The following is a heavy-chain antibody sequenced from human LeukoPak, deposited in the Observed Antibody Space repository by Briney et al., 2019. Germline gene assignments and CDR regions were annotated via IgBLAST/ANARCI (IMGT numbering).Heavy chain of an antibody. D-gene: IGHD3-9*01. V-gene: IGHV4-30-4*01. J-gene: IGHJ3*02. CDR3: ASAPSDILTGYYLDDAFDI. CDR2: IYYSGST. CDR1: GGSISSGDYY. Sequence: SETLSLTCTVSGGSISSGDYYWSWIRQPPGKGLEWIGYIYYSGSTYYNPSLKSRVTISVDTSKNQFSLKLSSVTAADTAVYYCASAPSDILTGYYLDDAFDIWGQGTMVTVSS.